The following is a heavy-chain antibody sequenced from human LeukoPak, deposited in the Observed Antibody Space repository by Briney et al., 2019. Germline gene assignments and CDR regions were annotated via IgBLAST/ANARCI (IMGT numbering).Heavy chain of an antibody. CDR3: ASYDFWSGYPFDY. D-gene: IGHD3-3*01. Sequence: SETLSLTCAASGYSISSGYYWGWIRQPPGKGLEWIGSIYYSGSTYYNPSLKSRVTISVDTSKNQFSLKLSSVTAADTAVYYCASYDFWSGYPFDYWGQGTLVTVSS. V-gene: IGHV4-38-2*01. J-gene: IGHJ4*02. CDR2: IYYSGST. CDR1: GYSISSGYY.